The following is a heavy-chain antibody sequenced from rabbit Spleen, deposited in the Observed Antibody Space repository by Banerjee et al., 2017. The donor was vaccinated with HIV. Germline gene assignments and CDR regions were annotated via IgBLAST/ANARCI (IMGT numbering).Heavy chain of an antibody. V-gene: IGHV1S40*01. J-gene: IGHJ4*01. Sequence: QSLEESGGDLVKPGASLTLTCTASGVSFSASSYMCWVRQAPGKGLEWIACINTDTGKAVYATWAKGRFTISRTSSTTVTLQMTSLTAADTATYFCGRSSYSGYAGYGYGFSLWGPGTLVTVS. CDR1: GVSFSASSY. D-gene: IGHD7-1*01. CDR2: INTDTGKA. CDR3: GRSSYSGYAGYGYGFSL.